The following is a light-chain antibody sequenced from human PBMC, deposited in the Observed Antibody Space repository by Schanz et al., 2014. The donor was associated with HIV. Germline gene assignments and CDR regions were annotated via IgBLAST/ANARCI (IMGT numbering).Light chain of an antibody. Sequence: QSALTQPASVSGSPGQSITISCTGTSSDVGGYNYVSWYQQYPGKAPKLMIYDVNNRPSGVPDRFSGSKSGNTASLTVSGLQAEDEADYYCSSYAGSNNFWVFGGGTKLTVL. CDR1: SSDVGGYNY. CDR2: DVN. J-gene: IGLJ3*02. CDR3: SSYAGSNNFWV. V-gene: IGLV2-8*01.